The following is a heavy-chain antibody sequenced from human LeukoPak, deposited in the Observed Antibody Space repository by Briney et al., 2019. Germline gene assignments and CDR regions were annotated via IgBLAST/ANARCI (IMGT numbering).Heavy chain of an antibody. CDR2: IYYSGST. J-gene: IGHJ6*02. Sequence: SETLSLTCTVSGGSISSYYWSWIRQPPGKGLEWIGYIYYSGSTNYNPSLKSRVTISVDTSKNQFSLKLSSVTAADTAVYYCARARALHRHDYYGMDVWGQGTTVTVSS. CDR3: ARARALHRHDYYGMDV. CDR1: GGSISSYY. V-gene: IGHV4-59*01.